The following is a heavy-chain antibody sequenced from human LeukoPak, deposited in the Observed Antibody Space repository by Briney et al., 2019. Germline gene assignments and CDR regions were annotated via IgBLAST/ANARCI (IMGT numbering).Heavy chain of an antibody. CDR2: ISYDGSNK. V-gene: IGHV3-30*18. Sequence: GGSLRLSCAASGFTFSSYGMHWVRQAPGKGLEGVAVISYDGSNKYYADSVKGRFTISRDNSKNTLYLQMNSLRAEDTAVYYCAKDSGWFGEVTGGFDYWGQGTLVTVSS. D-gene: IGHD3-10*01. J-gene: IGHJ4*02. CDR3: AKDSGWFGEVTGGFDY. CDR1: GFTFSSYG.